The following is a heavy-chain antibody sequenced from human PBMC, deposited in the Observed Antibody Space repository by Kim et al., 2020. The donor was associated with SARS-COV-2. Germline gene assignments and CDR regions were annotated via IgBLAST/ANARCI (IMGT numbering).Heavy chain of an antibody. D-gene: IGHD3-16*01. CDR2: IRSYSNYI. CDR3: VTDERASVGGS. CDR1: GFMFSAYR. J-gene: IGHJ5*02. V-gene: IGHV3-21*01. Sequence: GGSLRLSCVASGFMFSAYRMDWVRQAPGKGPEWVSAIRSYSNYIYYADSVKGRFTISRDNAKNSVFLQMNSLRPEDTAVYYCVTDERASVGGSWGQGTLVTVSS.